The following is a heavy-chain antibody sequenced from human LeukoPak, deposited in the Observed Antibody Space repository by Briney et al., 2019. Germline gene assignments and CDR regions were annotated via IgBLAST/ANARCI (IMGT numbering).Heavy chain of an antibody. CDR2: IRSKAFGGTT. Sequence: GGSLRLSCTASGFTFGDFVMSWFRQAPRKGLEWVGFIRSKAFGGTTEYAASVKGRFTFSRDDSERIAYLQMSSLKSEDTAVYYCTRGSDTVFGVARDGFDSWGQGTLVTVSS. V-gene: IGHV3-49*03. CDR1: GFTFGDFV. D-gene: IGHD3-3*01. CDR3: TRGSDTVFGVARDGFDS. J-gene: IGHJ4*02.